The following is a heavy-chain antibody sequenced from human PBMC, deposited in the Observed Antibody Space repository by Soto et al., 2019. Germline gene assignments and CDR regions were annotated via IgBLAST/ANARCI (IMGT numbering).Heavy chain of an antibody. Sequence: QVQLQESGPGLVKPSQTLSLSCTVSGGSISSGGHYWSWVRQHPGKGLEWIGYIYYRGSTFYNPSLQSRITISIATSQNQFFLKLRSVTAADTAMYYCATDNWSDAPEDVYYGMDVWGQGITVTVSS. D-gene: IGHD1-20*01. CDR3: ATDNWSDAPEDVYYGMDV. J-gene: IGHJ6*02. CDR2: IYYRGST. V-gene: IGHV4-31*03. CDR1: GGSISSGGHY.